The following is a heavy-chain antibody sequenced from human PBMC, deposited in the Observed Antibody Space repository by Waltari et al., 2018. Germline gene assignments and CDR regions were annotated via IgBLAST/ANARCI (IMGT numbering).Heavy chain of an antibody. CDR1: GYTFTSYG. D-gene: IGHD1-26*01. Sequence: ASVKVSCKASGYTFTSYGISWVRQAPGQGLEWMGWISAYNGNTNYAQKLQGRVTMTTDTSTSTAYMELRSLRSDDTAVYYCARDRVGATPNYYYYYMDVWGKGTTVTVSS. CDR2: ISAYNGNT. V-gene: IGHV1-18*01. J-gene: IGHJ6*03. CDR3: ARDRVGATPNYYYYYMDV.